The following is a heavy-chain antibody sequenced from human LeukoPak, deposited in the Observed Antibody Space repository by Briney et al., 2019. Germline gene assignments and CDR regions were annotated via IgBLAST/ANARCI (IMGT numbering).Heavy chain of an antibody. D-gene: IGHD2-8*01. J-gene: IGHJ4*02. CDR1: ALTLTSYW. CDR3: ARAQMLSR. Sequence: GRTPRLSCAPSALTLTSYWMHRVCQAPGKGHVWVSRITIDGRSTTYADSVKGRFTIPRDNPKNTLYRQLNLRRAEDTTAYYFARAQMLSRWSEGTLVTVYS. V-gene: IGHV3-74*01. CDR2: ITIDGRST.